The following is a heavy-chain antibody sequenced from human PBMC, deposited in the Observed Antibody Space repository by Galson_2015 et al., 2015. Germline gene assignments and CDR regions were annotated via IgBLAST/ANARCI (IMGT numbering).Heavy chain of an antibody. CDR1: GGSFSGYY. CDR2: INHSGST. Sequence: ETLSLTCAVYGGSFSGYYWGWIRPPPGKGLEWIGEINHSGSTNYNPSLKSRVTISVDASKNQFSLKLSSVTAADTAVYYCARVRRYCSSTSCGSYYYYMDVWGKGTTVTVSS. CDR3: ARVRRYCSSTSCGSYYYYMDV. D-gene: IGHD2-2*01. J-gene: IGHJ6*03. V-gene: IGHV4-34*01.